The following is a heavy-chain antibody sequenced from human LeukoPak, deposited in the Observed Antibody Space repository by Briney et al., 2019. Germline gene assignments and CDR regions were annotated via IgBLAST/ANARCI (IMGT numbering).Heavy chain of an antibody. CDR1: GGTFSSYA. J-gene: IGHJ4*02. Sequence: SVKVSCKASGGTFSSYAISWVRQAPGQGREWMGGIIPIFGTANYAQKFQGRVTITADESTSTAYMELSSLRSEDTAVYYCARGLGGNFHPFDYWGQGTLVTVSS. V-gene: IGHV1-69*01. CDR2: IIPIFGTA. D-gene: IGHD4-23*01. CDR3: ARGLGGNFHPFDY.